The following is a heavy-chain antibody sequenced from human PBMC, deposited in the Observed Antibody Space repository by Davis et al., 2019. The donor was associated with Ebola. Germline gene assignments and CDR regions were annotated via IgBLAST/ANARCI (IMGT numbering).Heavy chain of an antibody. CDR2: ISVRSIT. CDR3: AKVHPPTTVTTGWFDP. J-gene: IGHJ5*02. D-gene: IGHD4-11*01. Sequence: GESLKISCAASGFIFSSYAMSWVRQAPGKGLEWVSSISVRSITYHADSVKGRFTNSRDNSKNKLYLQMNSLRAEDTAVYYCAKVHPPTTVTTGWFDPWGQGTLVTVSS. CDR1: GFIFSSYA. V-gene: IGHV3-23*01.